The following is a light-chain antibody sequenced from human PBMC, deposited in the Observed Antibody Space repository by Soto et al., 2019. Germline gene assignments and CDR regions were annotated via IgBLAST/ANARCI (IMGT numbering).Light chain of an antibody. J-gene: IGKJ1*01. CDR3: QHYGSSPWT. CDR1: QSVSNSY. V-gene: IGKV3-20*01. Sequence: EIVLTQSPGTLSLSPGERATLSCRASQSVSNSYIAWYQRKPGQAPRLLIYGASSRATGIPDRFSGSGSGTDFTLTISRLEPEDFAVYSCQHYGSSPWTFGQGTKVEIK. CDR2: GAS.